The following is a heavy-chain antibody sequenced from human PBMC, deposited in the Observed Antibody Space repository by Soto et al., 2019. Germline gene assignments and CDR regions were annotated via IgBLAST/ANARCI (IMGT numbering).Heavy chain of an antibody. CDR2: IDPSGGRT. CDR1: GYTFTTYD. J-gene: IGHJ6*03. D-gene: IGHD3-10*01. V-gene: IGHV1-46*03. Sequence: ASVKVSCKASGYTFTTYDMHWVRHAPGQGLEWVGIIDPSGGRTSYAQKFQGRVTMTRDTSTSTVYMDLSSLRSEDTAVYYCARGPMGYMDVWGKGTTVTVSS. CDR3: ARGPMGYMDV.